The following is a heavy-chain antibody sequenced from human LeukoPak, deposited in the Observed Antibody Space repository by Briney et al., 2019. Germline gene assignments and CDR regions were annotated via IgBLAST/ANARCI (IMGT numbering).Heavy chain of an antibody. CDR2: ISGNDGTT. D-gene: IGHD2-21*02. J-gene: IGHJ4*02. CDR1: GFTFSSYA. CDR3: VKARLAYCGGDCYPVDY. V-gene: IGHV3-23*01. Sequence: GGSLRLSCAASGFTFSSYAMSWVRQAPGKGLEWVSTISGNDGTTYYADSVRGRFTVSRDNSKNTLYLQMNSLRAEDTAVYYCVKARLAYCGGDCYPVDYWGQGTLVTVSS.